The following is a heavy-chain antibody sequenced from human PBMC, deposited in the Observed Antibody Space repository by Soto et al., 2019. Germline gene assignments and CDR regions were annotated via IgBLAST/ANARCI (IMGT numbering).Heavy chain of an antibody. CDR1: GGSISSGGYY. V-gene: IGHV4-31*03. D-gene: IGHD5-12*01. CDR2: IYYSGST. Sequence: SETLSLTCTVSGGSISSGGYYWSWIRQHPGKGLEWIGYIYYSGSTYYNPSLKSRVTISVDTSKNQFSLKLSSVTAADTAVYYCASVSGYDAVWFDPWGQGTLVTVSS. J-gene: IGHJ5*02. CDR3: ASVSGYDAVWFDP.